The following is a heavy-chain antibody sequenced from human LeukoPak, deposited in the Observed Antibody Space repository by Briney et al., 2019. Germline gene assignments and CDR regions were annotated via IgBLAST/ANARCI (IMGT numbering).Heavy chain of an antibody. V-gene: IGHV3-23*01. CDR2: ISGSGGST. CDR3: AKVQIPWTSPRIGAFDI. CDR1: GFTFSSYA. D-gene: IGHD3-3*02. J-gene: IGHJ3*02. Sequence: PGGSLRLSCAASGFTFSSYAMSWVRQAPGKGLEWVSAISGSGGSTYYADSVKGRFTISRDNSKNTLYLQMNSLRAEDTAVYYCAKVQIPWTSPRIGAFDIWGQGTMVTVSS.